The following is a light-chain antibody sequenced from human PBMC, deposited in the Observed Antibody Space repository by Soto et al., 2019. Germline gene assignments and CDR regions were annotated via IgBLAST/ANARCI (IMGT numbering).Light chain of an antibody. CDR1: LTVSTN. CDR2: YAS. Sequence: DIVMTQSPATLSVSPGERATLSCRASLTVSTNLAWYQQKPGQAPRLLIYYASTRATGITARFSGSGSVKEFTLTISSLQSEDSAVYYCQQYNNWPPGATFGPGTKVEIK. CDR3: QQYNNWPPGAT. V-gene: IGKV3-15*01. J-gene: IGKJ3*01.